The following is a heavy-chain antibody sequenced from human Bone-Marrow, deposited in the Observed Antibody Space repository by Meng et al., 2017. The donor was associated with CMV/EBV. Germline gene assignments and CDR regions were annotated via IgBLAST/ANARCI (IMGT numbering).Heavy chain of an antibody. CDR2: IYWDDGN. CDR1: GFSLTTPGVG. V-gene: IGHV2-5*02. J-gene: IGHJ6*02. D-gene: IGHD3-22*01. CDR3: AHNLLGVTGGYYYYYGMDV. Sequence: SGPTLVKPTQTLTLTCTFSGFSLTTPGVGVGWIRQPPGKALEWLALIYWDDGNPRNPSLKSRLTITKDSSKNQVVLTMTNMDPVDTATYYCAHNLLGVTGGYYYYYGMDVWGQGTTVTVSS.